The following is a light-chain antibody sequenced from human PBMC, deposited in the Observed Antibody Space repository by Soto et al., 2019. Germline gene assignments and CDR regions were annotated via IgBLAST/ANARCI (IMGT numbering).Light chain of an antibody. V-gene: IGKV1-5*03. CDR2: KAS. CDR1: QSISTW. Sequence: DIQMTQSPSTLYASVGDRVTITCRASQSISTWLAWYQQKPGKAPKLLIYKASSLESGVQSRFSGSGSGTKFTLTISSLQPDDFATYYCQQYNTYRTFGQGTKVEVK. CDR3: QQYNTYRT. J-gene: IGKJ1*01.